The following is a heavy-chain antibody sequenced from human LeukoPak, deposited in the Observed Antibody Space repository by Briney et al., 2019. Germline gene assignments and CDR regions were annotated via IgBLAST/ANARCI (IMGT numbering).Heavy chain of an antibody. Sequence: ASVKVSCKASGYTFTSYGISWVRQAPGQGLEWMGWISAYNGNTNYAQKLQGRVTMTTDTSTITAYMELRSLRSDDTAVYYCARDGTYYAIKDSSWYWFDPWGQGTLVTVSS. V-gene: IGHV1-18*04. CDR2: ISAYNGNT. J-gene: IGHJ5*02. CDR3: ARDGTYYAIKDSSWYWFDP. D-gene: IGHD6-13*01. CDR1: GYTFTSYG.